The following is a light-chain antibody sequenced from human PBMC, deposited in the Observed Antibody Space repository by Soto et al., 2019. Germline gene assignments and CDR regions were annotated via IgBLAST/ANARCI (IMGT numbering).Light chain of an antibody. Sequence: EFVLTQSPGTLSLSPGERATLSCRASQSVSSSYLAWYQQKPGQAPRILIYGASTRATGIPDRFSGSGSGTDFTLTMSRLEAEDFAVYYCQQDGSSPPLTFGGGTKVEIK. CDR2: GAS. V-gene: IGKV3-20*01. J-gene: IGKJ4*01. CDR3: QQDGSSPPLT. CDR1: QSVSSSY.